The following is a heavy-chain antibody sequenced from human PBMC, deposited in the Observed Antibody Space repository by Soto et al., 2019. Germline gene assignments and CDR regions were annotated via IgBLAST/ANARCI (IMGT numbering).Heavy chain of an antibody. CDR2: INPSGGST. CDR3: ARDGPEPGYSSSWFKTYYYYYYMDV. Sequence: ASVKVSCTASGYTFTSYYMHWVRQAPGQGLEWMGIINPSGGSTSYAQKFQGRVTMTRDTSTSTVYMELSSLRSEDTAVYYCARDGPEPGYSSSWFKTYYYYYYMDVWGKGTTVTVSS. V-gene: IGHV1-46*03. D-gene: IGHD6-13*01. J-gene: IGHJ6*03. CDR1: GYTFTSYY.